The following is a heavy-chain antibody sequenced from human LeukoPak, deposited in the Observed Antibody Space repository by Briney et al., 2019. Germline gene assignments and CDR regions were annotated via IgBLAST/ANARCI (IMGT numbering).Heavy chain of an antibody. V-gene: IGHV4-34*01. J-gene: IGHJ4*02. Sequence: SETLSLTCAVYGGSFSGYCWSWIRQPPGKGLEWIGEINHGGSTNYNPSLKSRVTISVDTSKNQFSLKLSSVTAADTAVYYCASQPPYGSVSYYNEGDYWGQGTLVTVSS. CDR2: INHGGST. D-gene: IGHD3-10*01. CDR1: GGSFSGYC. CDR3: ASQPPYGSVSYYNEGDY.